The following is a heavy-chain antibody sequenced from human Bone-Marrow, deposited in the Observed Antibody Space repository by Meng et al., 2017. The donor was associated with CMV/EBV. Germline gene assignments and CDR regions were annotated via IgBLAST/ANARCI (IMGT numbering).Heavy chain of an antibody. CDR2: IKQDGSEK. CDR3: ARVPTYYDFWSGYPPGAFDI. V-gene: IGHV3-7*01. CDR1: GFTFSSYW. Sequence: GESLKISCAASGFTFSSYWMSWVRQAPGKGLEWVANIKQDGSEKYYVDSVKGRFTISRDNAKNSLYLQMNSLRAEDTAVYYCARVPTYYDFWSGYPPGAFDIWGQRTMVSVSS. D-gene: IGHD3-3*01. J-gene: IGHJ3*02.